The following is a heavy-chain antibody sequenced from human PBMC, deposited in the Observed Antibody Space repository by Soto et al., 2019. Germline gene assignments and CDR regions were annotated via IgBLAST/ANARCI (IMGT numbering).Heavy chain of an antibody. CDR1: GGTFSSNA. J-gene: IGHJ4*02. CDR3: ARESTAASPLYYFDY. CDR2: IFPILDTA. V-gene: IGHV1-69*10. D-gene: IGHD2-15*01. Sequence: ASVKVSCKASGGTFSSNAISWVRQAAGQGLEWMGGIFPILDTAKYAQKFQGRVTITADKSTSTAYMEVGSLRSEDTAVYYCARESTAASPLYYFDYWGQGTLVTAPQ.